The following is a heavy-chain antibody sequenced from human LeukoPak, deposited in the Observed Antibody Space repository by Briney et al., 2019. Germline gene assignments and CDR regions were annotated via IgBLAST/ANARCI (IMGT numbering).Heavy chain of an antibody. CDR3: ARDLSSTYDFWSGYYTGEVDY. D-gene: IGHD3-3*01. CDR2: INPNSGGT. J-gene: IGHJ4*02. CDR1: GYTFTGYC. V-gene: IGHV1-2*06. Sequence: ASVKVSCKASGYTFTGYCMHWVRQAPGQGLEWMGRINPNSGGTNYAQKFQGRVTMTRDTSISTAYMELSRLRSDDTAVYYCARDLSSTYDFWSGYYTGEVDYWGQGTLVTVSS.